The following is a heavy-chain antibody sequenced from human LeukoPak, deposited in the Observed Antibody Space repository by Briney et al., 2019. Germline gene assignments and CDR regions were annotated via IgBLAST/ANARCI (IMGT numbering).Heavy chain of an antibody. CDR1: GFTFSSYS. V-gene: IGHV3-48*04. J-gene: IGHJ4*02. Sequence: GGSLRLSCAASGFTFSSYSMNWVRQAPGKGLEWVSYISSSSSTIYYADSVKGRFTISRDNAKNSLYLQMNSLRAEDTAVYYCAREGYCSSTSCHFDYWGQGTLVTVSS. D-gene: IGHD2-2*01. CDR2: ISSSSSTI. CDR3: AREGYCSSTSCHFDY.